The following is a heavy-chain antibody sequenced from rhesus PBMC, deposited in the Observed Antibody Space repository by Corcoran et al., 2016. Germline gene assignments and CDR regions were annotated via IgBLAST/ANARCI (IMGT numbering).Heavy chain of an antibody. D-gene: IGHD4-29*01. CDR3: ARVGGGSSYVGNRFDV. Sequence: QVQLQESGPGLVKPSETLPLTCAVSGASIRSNYWSWIRQAPGTGLEWIGRIYVSGGSHDYTPSLKSRVTISIDTAKNQFSLKLSSVTAADPAVYYCARVGGGSSYVGNRFDVWGAGVLVTVSS. J-gene: IGHJ5-1*01. CDR2: IYVSGGSH. CDR1: GASIRSNY. V-gene: IGHV4S2*01.